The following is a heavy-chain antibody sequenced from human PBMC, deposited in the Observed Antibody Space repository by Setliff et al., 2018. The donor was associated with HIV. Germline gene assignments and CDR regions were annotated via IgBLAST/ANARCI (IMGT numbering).Heavy chain of an antibody. CDR3: ARDEVIEVAGDFDN. V-gene: IGHV1-2*02. CDR1: GYIFTDYY. J-gene: IGHJ4*02. CDR2: INPNGGYT. Sequence: GASVKVSCKASGYIFTDYYIHWVRQAPGQGLEWMGWINPNGGYTNYAQKFQGRVTMTRDTSISTAYMELSRLRSDDTAVYYCARDEVIEVAGDFDNWGQGTLVTVSS. D-gene: IGHD6-19*01.